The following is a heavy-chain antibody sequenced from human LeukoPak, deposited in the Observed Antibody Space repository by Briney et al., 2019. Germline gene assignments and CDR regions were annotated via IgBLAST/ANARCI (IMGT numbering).Heavy chain of an antibody. V-gene: IGHV3-9*03. J-gene: IGHJ4*02. Sequence: SCRSLRLSCTASGFTFDDYAMHWVRQAPGKGLEWVSGISWNSNSIVYADSVKGRFTISRDNAKNSLYLQMNSLGAEDMAFYYCAKDIAYSPTQGSGCDSWGQGTLVTVSS. CDR1: GFTFDDYA. D-gene: IGHD1-26*01. CDR3: AKDIAYSPTQGSGCDS. CDR2: ISWNSNSI.